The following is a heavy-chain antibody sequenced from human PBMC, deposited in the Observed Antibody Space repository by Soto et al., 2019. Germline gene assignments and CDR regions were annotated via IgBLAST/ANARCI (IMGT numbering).Heavy chain of an antibody. D-gene: IGHD3-3*01. J-gene: IGHJ4*02. CDR3: ATGVIWIGYFTVDS. CDR2: FIPVYRTL. Sequence: QVLLVQSGAEVKKPGSSVKISCKASGGSFGNSAINWLRQTPGQGLEWLGGFIPVYRTLNYAQKFQGRVTITADESTGTAYMTLSSLASNDTAVYYCATGVIWIGYFTVDSWGQGTRVTVSS. V-gene: IGHV1-69*01. CDR1: GGSFGNSA.